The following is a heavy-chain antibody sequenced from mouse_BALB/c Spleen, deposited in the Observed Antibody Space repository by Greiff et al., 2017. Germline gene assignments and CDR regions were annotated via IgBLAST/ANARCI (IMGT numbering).Heavy chain of an antibody. D-gene: IGHD1-1*01. CDR2: IYPGNVNT. J-gene: IGHJ1*01. CDR1: GYTFTSYY. CDR3: ARSDGSSYWYFDV. Sequence: QVQLQQSGPELVKPGASVRISCKASGYTFTSYYIHWVKQRPGQGLEWIGWIYPGNVNTKYNEKFKGKATLTADKSSSTAYMQLSSLTSEDSAVYFCARSDGSSYWYFDVWGAGTTVTVSS. V-gene: IGHV1S56*01.